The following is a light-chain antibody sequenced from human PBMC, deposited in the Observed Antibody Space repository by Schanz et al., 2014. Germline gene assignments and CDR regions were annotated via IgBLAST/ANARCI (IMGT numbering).Light chain of an antibody. CDR3: QQYDNWPLT. Sequence: IVLTQSPGTLSVSPGQRATLSCRASQSVSSGYLAWYQHKPGQAPRLLIYGASNRETGIPDRFSGSGSGTDFTLTISSLQSEDFALYFCQQYDNWPLTFGGGTRVAIK. CDR1: QSVSSGY. J-gene: IGKJ4*01. CDR2: GAS. V-gene: IGKV3-20*01.